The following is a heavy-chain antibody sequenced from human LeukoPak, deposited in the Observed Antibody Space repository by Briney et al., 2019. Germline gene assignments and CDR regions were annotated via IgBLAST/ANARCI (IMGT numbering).Heavy chain of an antibody. Sequence: PSETLSLTCVVSGYSISNDYYWGWIRPPPGKGLEWIGNIYRSGGSYYNPSLKSRVTILVDTSKNQFSLKLSSVTAADTAVYYCAKAGTTGIHHWFDPWGQGNLVTVSS. CDR1: GYSISNDYY. CDR3: AKAGTTGIHHWFDP. V-gene: IGHV4-38-2*01. J-gene: IGHJ5*02. D-gene: IGHD1-1*01. CDR2: IYRSGGS.